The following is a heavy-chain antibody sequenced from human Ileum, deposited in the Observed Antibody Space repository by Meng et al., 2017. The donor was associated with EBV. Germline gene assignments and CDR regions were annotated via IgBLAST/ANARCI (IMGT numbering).Heavy chain of an antibody. Sequence: VQVQGSGPGLVKPSGTLSLACAVSGGSISSSNWWSWVRQAPRKGLEWIGEIHHTESTNYNPSLKSRVTISVDKSKNQFSLKLSSVTAADTAVYYCARESYSDSSGYYSLDYWGQGSLVTVSS. D-gene: IGHD3-22*01. CDR2: IHHTEST. CDR1: GGSISSSNW. J-gene: IGHJ4*02. CDR3: ARESYSDSSGYYSLDY. V-gene: IGHV4-4*02.